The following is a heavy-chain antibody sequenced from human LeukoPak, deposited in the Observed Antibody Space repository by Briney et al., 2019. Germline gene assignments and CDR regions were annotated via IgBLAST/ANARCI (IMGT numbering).Heavy chain of an antibody. CDR1: GGSISSGGYS. CDR3: ARGDGGNSYNY. D-gene: IGHD4-23*01. Sequence: SQTLSLTCAVSGGSISSGGYSWSWIRQPPGKGLEWIGYIYHSGSTYYNPSLKSRVTISVDRSKNQFSLKLSSVTAADTAVYYCARGDGGNSYNYWGQGTLVTVSS. CDR2: IYHSGST. V-gene: IGHV4-30-2*01. J-gene: IGHJ4*02.